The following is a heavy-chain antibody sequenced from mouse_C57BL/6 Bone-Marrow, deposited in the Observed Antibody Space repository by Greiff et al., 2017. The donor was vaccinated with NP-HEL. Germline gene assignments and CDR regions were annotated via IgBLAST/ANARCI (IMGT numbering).Heavy chain of an antibody. CDR3: ARRIYDGYYSWYFDV. Sequence: EVKLLESGGDLVKPGGSLKLSCAASGFTFSSYGMSWVRQTPDKRLEWVATISSGGSYTYYPDSVKGRFTISRDNAKNTLYLQMSSLKSEDTAMYYCARRIYDGYYSWYFDVWGTGTTVTVSS. D-gene: IGHD2-3*01. J-gene: IGHJ1*03. CDR2: ISSGGSYT. V-gene: IGHV5-6*02. CDR1: GFTFSSYG.